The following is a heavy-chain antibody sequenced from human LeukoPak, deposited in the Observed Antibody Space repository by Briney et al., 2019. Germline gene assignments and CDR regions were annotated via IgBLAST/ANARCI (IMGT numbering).Heavy chain of an antibody. CDR2: ISSSSSYT. D-gene: IGHD3-9*01. Sequence: PGGSLRLSCAASGFTFSDYYMSWIRQAPGKGLEWVSYISSSSSYTNYADSVKGRFTISRDNAKNSLYLQMNSLRAEDTAVYYCARVSVNILTAYADYWGQGTLVTVSS. CDR3: ARVSVNILTAYADY. J-gene: IGHJ4*02. V-gene: IGHV3-11*06. CDR1: GFTFSDYY.